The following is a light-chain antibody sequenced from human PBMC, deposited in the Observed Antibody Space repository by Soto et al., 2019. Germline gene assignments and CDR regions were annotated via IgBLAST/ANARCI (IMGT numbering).Light chain of an antibody. J-gene: IGKJ1*01. V-gene: IGKV2-30*01. CDR1: QSLVYREGRTY. CDR3: VQGALFPRT. CDR2: MVF. Sequence: EVLMTKSKKSLPVTLGQTASISCRSSQSLVYREGRTYLNWLLPSSGQSPLRLIYMVFNRGSGVPDRFSGSGSGASFTLSICSVEAVDVGVYYCVQGALFPRTIGHWVKV.